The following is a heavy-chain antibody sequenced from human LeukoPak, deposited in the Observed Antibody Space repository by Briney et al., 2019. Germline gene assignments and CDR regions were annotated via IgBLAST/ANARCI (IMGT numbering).Heavy chain of an antibody. CDR3: GRSIRGSYLEAY. J-gene: IGHJ4*02. D-gene: IGHD1-26*01. CDR2: MNPISGHT. CDR1: GYTFTNYD. Sequence: GASVKVSCKTSGYTFTNYDINWVRQSTGQGLEWMGWMNPISGHTGYAQKFQGRVTMTRDTSLDTACMELSSLSSADTGLYFCGRSIRGSYLEAYWGQGTLVTVSS. V-gene: IGHV1-8*01.